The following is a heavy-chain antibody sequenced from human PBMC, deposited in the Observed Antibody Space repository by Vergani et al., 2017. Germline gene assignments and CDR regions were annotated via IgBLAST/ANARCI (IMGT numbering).Heavy chain of an antibody. J-gene: IGHJ3*02. CDR2: ISYDGSNK. Sequence: VQLVESGGVVVQPGGSLRLSCAASGFTFDDYTMHWVRQAPGKGLEWVAVISYDGSNKYYADSVKGRFTISRDNSKNTLYLQMNSLRAEDTAVYYCAKDRKQWLVPDAFDIWGQGTMVTVSS. D-gene: IGHD6-19*01. V-gene: IGHV3-30*18. CDR3: AKDRKQWLVPDAFDI. CDR1: GFTFDDYT.